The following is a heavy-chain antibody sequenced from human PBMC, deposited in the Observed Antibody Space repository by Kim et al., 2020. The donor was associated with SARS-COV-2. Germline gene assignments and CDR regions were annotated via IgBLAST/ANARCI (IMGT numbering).Heavy chain of an antibody. CDR2: IYYSRTT. CDR1: GGSVSSGGYY. J-gene: IGHJ4*02. CDR3: ARDARFDRQHLDL. V-gene: IGHV4-61*08. Sequence: SETLSLTCTVSGGSVSSGGYYWSWIRQPPGKGLEWIGCIYYSRTTNYNPSLKSRVTISLDTSKNQFSLKLTSVTAADTAVYYCARDARFDRQHLDLWGQGTLVAVSS. D-gene: IGHD3-22*01.